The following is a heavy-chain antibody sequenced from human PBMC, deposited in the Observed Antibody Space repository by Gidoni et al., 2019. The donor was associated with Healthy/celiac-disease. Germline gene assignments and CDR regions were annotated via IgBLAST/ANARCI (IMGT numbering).Heavy chain of an antibody. V-gene: IGHV1-69*06. CDR1: GGTFSSYA. D-gene: IGHD6-19*01. CDR2: IIPIFGTA. CDR3: ARDSSGWYVKYYYYYYMDV. J-gene: IGHJ6*03. Sequence: QVQLVQSGAEVKKPGSSVKVSCKASGGTFSSYAISWVRQAPGQGLEWMGGIIPIFGTANYAQKFQGRVTITADKSTSTAYMELSSLRSEDTAVYYCARDSSGWYVKYYYYYYMDVWGKGTTVTVSS.